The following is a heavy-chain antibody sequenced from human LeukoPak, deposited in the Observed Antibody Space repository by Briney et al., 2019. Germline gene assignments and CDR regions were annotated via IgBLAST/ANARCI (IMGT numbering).Heavy chain of an antibody. J-gene: IGHJ4*02. Sequence: PGGSLRLSCAASGFTFSNAWMSWVRQAPGKGLEWVGRIKSKTDGGTTDYAAPVKGRFTISRDDSKNTLYLQMNSLKTEDTAVYYCTTEYVMITFGGVIVPLVDYWGQGTLVTVSS. CDR1: GFTFSNAW. D-gene: IGHD3-16*02. CDR2: IKSKTDGGTT. CDR3: TTEYVMITFGGVIVPLVDY. V-gene: IGHV3-15*01.